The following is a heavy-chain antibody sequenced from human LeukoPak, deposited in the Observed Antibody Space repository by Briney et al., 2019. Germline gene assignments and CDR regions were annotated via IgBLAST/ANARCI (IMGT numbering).Heavy chain of an antibody. J-gene: IGHJ4*02. Sequence: SETLSLTCTVSGGSISSSSYYWGWIRQPPGKGLAWIGSIYYSGSTYYNPSLKSRVTISVDTSKNQFSLKLSSVTTADTAVYYCARQQSGAHWGQGTLVTVSS. CDR1: GGSISSSSYY. V-gene: IGHV4-39*01. D-gene: IGHD7-27*01. CDR2: IYYSGST. CDR3: ARQQSGAH.